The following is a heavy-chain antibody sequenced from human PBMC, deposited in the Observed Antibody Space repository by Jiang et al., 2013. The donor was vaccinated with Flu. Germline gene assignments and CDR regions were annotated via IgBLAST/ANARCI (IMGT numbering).Heavy chain of an antibody. CDR1: YA. D-gene: IGHD1-1*01. Sequence: YAMHWVRQAPGKGLEWVAVISYDGSNKYYADSVKGRFTISRDNSKNTLYLQMNSLRAEDTAVYYCARVGTRWNDDIWYFDLWGRGTLVTVSS. V-gene: IGHV3-30-3*01. CDR2: ISYDGSNK. J-gene: IGHJ2*01. CDR3: ARVGTRWNDDIWYFDL.